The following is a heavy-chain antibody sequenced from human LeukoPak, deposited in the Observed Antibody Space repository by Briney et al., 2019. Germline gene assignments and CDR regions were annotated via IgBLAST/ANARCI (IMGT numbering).Heavy chain of an antibody. J-gene: IGHJ4*02. V-gene: IGHV3-7*01. Sequence: GSLRLSCAASGFTFSTYWMSWVRQAPGKGLEWVANIKQDGGEKYYVDSVKGRFTISRDNAKSSVYLQMNSLRADDTAVYYCARDQGSYYYDSSGYYVYWGQGTLVTVSS. CDR3: ARDQGSYYYDSSGYYVY. CDR1: GFTFSTYW. CDR2: IKQDGGEK. D-gene: IGHD3-22*01.